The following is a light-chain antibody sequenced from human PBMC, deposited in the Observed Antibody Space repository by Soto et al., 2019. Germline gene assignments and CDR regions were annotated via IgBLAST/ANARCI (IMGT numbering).Light chain of an antibody. V-gene: IGLV2-8*01. J-gene: IGLJ1*01. CDR3: VSYTSSTTYV. CDR1: KNDIGVYDF. Sequence: QSVRTQPPSESGSAGQSVTISCTRTKNDIGVYDFVSWYQHHPGKAPRLIIYEVVQRPSGVPDRFSGSKSGNTASLTVSGLQTEDEADYYCVSYTSSTTYVFGTGTKVTVL. CDR2: EVV.